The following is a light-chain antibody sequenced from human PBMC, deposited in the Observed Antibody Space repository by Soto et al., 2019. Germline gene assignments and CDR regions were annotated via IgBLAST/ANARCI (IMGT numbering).Light chain of an antibody. CDR1: SSDIGGYNY. J-gene: IGLJ1*01. CDR2: DVN. CDR3: SSYTSSSTYV. Sequence: QSALTQPASVSGSPGQSITISCIGSSSDIGGYNYVSWYQQLPGKAPEVMIFDVNSRPSGVSHRFSGSKSGNTASLTISGLQAEDEADYYCSSYTSSSTYVFGTGTKLTVL. V-gene: IGLV2-14*01.